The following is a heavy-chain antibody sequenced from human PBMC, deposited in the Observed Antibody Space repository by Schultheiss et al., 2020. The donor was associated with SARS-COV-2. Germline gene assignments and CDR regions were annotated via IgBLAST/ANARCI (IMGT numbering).Heavy chain of an antibody. CDR1: GFTVSSNY. V-gene: IGHV3-66*01. D-gene: IGHD4-17*01. Sequence: GGSLRLSCAASGFTVSSNYMSWVRQAPGKGLEWVSVIYSGGSTYYADSVKGRFTISRDNSKNTLYLQMNSLRAEDTAVYYCASLMSWYGDLSSYMDVWGKGTTVTVSS. J-gene: IGHJ6*03. CDR2: IYSGGST. CDR3: ASLMSWYGDLSSYMDV.